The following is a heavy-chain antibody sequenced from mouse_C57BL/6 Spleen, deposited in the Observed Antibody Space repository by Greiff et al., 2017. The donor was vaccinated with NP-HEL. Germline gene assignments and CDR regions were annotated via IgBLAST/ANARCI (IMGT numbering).Heavy chain of an antibody. CDR1: GYTFTDYN. CDR3: ARRYYGSSYRYYYAMDY. J-gene: IGHJ4*01. V-gene: IGHV1-18*01. D-gene: IGHD1-1*01. CDR2: INPNNGGT. Sequence: EVKVVESGPELVKPGASVKIPCKASGYTFTDYNMDWVKQSHGKSLEWIGDINPNNGGTIYNQKFKGKATLTVDKSSSTAYMELRSLTSEDTAVYYCARRYYGSSYRYYYAMDYWGQGTSVTVSS.